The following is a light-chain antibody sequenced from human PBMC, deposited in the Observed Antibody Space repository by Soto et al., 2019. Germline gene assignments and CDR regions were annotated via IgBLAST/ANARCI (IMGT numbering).Light chain of an antibody. CDR2: WAS. CDR3: MQALQPPA. CDR1: QSVLYSSNNKNY. V-gene: IGKV4-1*01. J-gene: IGKJ1*01. Sequence: DVVMTQSPDSLAVSLGERATINCKSSQSVLYSSNNKNYLAWYKQKPGQPPKLLIYWASTRASGVPDRFSGSGSGTDFTLKISRVEAEDVGVDDCMQALQPPAFGQGTKVDIK.